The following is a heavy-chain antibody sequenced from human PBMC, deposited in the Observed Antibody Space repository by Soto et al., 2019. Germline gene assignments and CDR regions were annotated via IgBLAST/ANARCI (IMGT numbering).Heavy chain of an antibody. CDR1: GYTFTTYA. CDR3: ARYSWELLYGMDV. J-gene: IGHJ6*02. CDR2: ISTYAGNT. D-gene: IGHD1-26*01. Sequence: GASVKVSCKASGYTFTTYAISWVRQAPGQGLEWMGWISTYAGNTDYAQSLQGRVTMTTDTSTNTAYMELRSLRSDDTAVYYCARYSWELLYGMDVWGQGTTVTVSS. V-gene: IGHV1-18*01.